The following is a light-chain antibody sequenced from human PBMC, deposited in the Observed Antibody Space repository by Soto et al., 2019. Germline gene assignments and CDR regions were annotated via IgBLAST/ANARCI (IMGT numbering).Light chain of an antibody. Sequence: QSVLTQPASVSGSPGQSITISCTGTTSDVGSSNLVSWYQQHPGRAPKLIIFEGGRRPSGVSGRFTASKSGNTASLTNSGLQAADDADYNCCAFAPSFTFYVFGPGTKLTVL. CDR2: EGG. J-gene: IGLJ1*01. CDR1: TSDVGSSNL. CDR3: CAFAPSFTFYV. V-gene: IGLV2-23*01.